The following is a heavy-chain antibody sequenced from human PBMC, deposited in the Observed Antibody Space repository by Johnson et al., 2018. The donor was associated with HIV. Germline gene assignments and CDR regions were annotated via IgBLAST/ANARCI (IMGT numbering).Heavy chain of an antibody. J-gene: IGHJ3*02. D-gene: IGHD3-22*01. Sequence: VQLVESGGGVVRPGGSLRLSCAASGFTFSSYWISWVRQAPGKGLEWVANIKQDGSEKYYVDSVKGRFTISRDNAKNSLYLQMNSLRAEDTAVYYCAREYYYDSSGTPVFDIWGQGTMVTVSS. CDR3: AREYYYDSSGTPVFDI. V-gene: IGHV3-7*01. CDR1: GFTFSSYW. CDR2: IKQDGSEK.